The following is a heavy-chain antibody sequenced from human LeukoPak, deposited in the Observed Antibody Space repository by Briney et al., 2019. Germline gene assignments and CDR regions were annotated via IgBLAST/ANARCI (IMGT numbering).Heavy chain of an antibody. V-gene: IGHV3-7*03. CDR3: ARRAGAYSHPYDY. D-gene: IGHD4/OR15-4a*01. J-gene: IGHJ4*02. Sequence: PGGSLRLSCADSGFTFSSYWMSWVRQAPGKGLEWVANIKQDGSEKYYVDSVKGRFTISRDNSKNTLYLQMNSLRAGDTAVYYCARRAGAYSHPYDYWGQGTLVTVSS. CDR2: IKQDGSEK. CDR1: GFTFSSYW.